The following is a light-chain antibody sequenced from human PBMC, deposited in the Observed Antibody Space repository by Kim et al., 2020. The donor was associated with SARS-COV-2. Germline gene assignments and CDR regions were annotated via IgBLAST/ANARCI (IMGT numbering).Light chain of an antibody. CDR3: QAWDSSTVV. Sequence: VSPGRTAIITCSGDKLGDKYACWYQQKPGQSPVLVIYQDSKRPSGIPERFSGSNSGNTATLTISGTQAMDEADYYCQAWDSSTVVFGGGTKLTVL. CDR2: QDS. V-gene: IGLV3-1*01. J-gene: IGLJ2*01. CDR1: KLGDKY.